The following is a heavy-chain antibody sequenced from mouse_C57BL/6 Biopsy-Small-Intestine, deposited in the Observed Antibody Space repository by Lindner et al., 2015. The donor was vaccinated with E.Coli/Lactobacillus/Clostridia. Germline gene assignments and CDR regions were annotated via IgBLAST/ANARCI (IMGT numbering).Heavy chain of an antibody. CDR1: FSSYA. CDR2: IIPIFDTV. Sequence: FSSYAFSWVRRAPGQGLEWTGGIIPIFDTVNYAQKFQGRVTITADESTNTAYMELSSLRSEDTALYYCARGLYSSGWSSQDAFDIWGQGTMVTVS. CDR3: ARGLYSSGWSSQDAFDI. D-gene: IGHD2-12*01. J-gene: IGHJ3*01. V-gene: IGHV1-81*01.